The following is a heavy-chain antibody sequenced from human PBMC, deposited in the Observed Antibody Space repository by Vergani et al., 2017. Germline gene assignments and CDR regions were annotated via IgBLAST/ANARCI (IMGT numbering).Heavy chain of an antibody. Sequence: QVQLVQSGAEVKKPGSSVKVSCKASGGTFSSYAISWVRQAPGQGLEWMGRIIPILGTANYAQKFQGRVTITADESTSTAYMELSSLRSEDTAVYYCAKGGSEKGGRFGEGYYYYYMDVWGKGTTVTVSS. D-gene: IGHD3-10*01. CDR1: GGTFSSYA. CDR2: IIPILGTA. V-gene: IGHV1-69*11. CDR3: AKGGSEKGGRFGEGYYYYYMDV. J-gene: IGHJ6*03.